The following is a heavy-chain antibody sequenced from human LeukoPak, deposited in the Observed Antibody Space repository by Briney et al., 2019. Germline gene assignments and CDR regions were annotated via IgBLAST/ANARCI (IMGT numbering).Heavy chain of an antibody. CDR2: IYYSGST. V-gene: IGHV4-59*01. J-gene: IGHJ3*02. CDR3: ASQMIGSWDAFDI. D-gene: IGHD3-10*01. CDR1: GGAISSSY. Sequence: SETLSLTCTVSGGAISSSYWSWIRQPPGKGLEWIGYIYYSGSTNYNPSLKSRVTISVDTSKSQFSLKLSSVTAADTAVYYCASQMIGSWDAFDIWGQGTMVTVSS.